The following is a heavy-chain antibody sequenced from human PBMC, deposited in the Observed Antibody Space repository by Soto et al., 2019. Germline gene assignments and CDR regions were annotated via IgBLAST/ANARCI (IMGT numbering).Heavy chain of an antibody. CDR1: GYTFTSYG. Sequence: QVQLVQSGAEVKKPGASVKVSCKASGYTFTSYGISWVRQAPGQGLEWMGWISAYNGNTNYAQKLQGRVTMTTDTSTSTADMELRSLRSDDTAVYDCAGASYGDYGYNWFDPWGQGTLVTVSS. J-gene: IGHJ5*02. D-gene: IGHD4-17*01. CDR3: AGASYGDYGYNWFDP. CDR2: ISAYNGNT. V-gene: IGHV1-18*01.